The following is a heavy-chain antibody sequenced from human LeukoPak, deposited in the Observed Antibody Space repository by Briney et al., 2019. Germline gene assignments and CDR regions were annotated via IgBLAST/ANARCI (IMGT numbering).Heavy chain of an antibody. Sequence: SGGSLRLSCAASGFTFSSYGMHWVRQAPGKGLEWVAVIWYDGSNKYYADSVKGRFTISRDNSKNTLYLQMNSLRAEDTAVYYCARDEGSYYYGSGSYEDYWGQGTLVTVSS. CDR2: IWYDGSNK. CDR3: ARDEGSYYYGSGSYEDY. CDR1: GFTFSSYG. V-gene: IGHV3-33*01. J-gene: IGHJ4*02. D-gene: IGHD3-10*01.